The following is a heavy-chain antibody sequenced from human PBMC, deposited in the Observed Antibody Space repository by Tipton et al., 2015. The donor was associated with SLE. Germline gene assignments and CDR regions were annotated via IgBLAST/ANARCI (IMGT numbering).Heavy chain of an antibody. J-gene: IGHJ4*02. CDR2: IYYSGST. CDR1: GGSISNFY. V-gene: IGHV4-59*01. D-gene: IGHD1-26*01. Sequence: GLVKPSETLSLTCTVSGGSISNFYWSWIRQPPGKGLEWIGYIYYSGSTNYNPSLKSRVTMSIDTSKNQFSLKLSSVTAADTAVYYCAKDSGTYYFDFWGQGVLVNVSS. CDR3: AKDSGTYYFDF.